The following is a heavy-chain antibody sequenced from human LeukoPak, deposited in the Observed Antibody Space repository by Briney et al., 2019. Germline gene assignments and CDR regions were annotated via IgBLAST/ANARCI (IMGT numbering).Heavy chain of an antibody. Sequence: GGSLRLSCAASGFSITNNWMYWVRQAPGRGLVWVSRIKNDERTAVYADSVKGRFTISRDNARNTLFLQMNSLRAEDTAVYYCATVFKGSTLQDYWGQGTLVTVSS. J-gene: IGHJ4*02. D-gene: IGHD1-26*01. CDR1: GFSITNNW. CDR2: IKNDERTA. V-gene: IGHV3-74*01. CDR3: ATVFKGSTLQDY.